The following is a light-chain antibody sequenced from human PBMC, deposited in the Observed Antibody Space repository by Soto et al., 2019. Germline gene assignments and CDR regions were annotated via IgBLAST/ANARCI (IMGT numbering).Light chain of an antibody. Sequence: DIQMTQSPSSLPASVGDSVTITCRASQAINKYLNWYQHKAGQAPKLLIYGASSSHKGVPARFRGSGAGTFFTLTISSLQPEDFATYYCQQSYTTPGTFGRGTTVEIK. CDR2: GAS. J-gene: IGKJ1*01. CDR1: QAINKY. V-gene: IGKV1-39*01. CDR3: QQSYTTPGT.